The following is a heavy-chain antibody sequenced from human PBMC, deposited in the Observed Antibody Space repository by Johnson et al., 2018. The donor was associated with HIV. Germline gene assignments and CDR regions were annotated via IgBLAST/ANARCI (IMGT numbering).Heavy chain of an antibody. Sequence: VQLVESGGGLVQPGGSLRLSCAASGFTFSSYAMHWVRQAPGKGLEYVSAISSNGGSPYYANSVKGRFTISRDNSKNTLYLQMGSLRAEDMAVYYCARGDTAMGYDAFDIWGQGTLVIVSS. CDR2: ISSNGGSP. CDR1: GFTFSSYA. J-gene: IGHJ3*02. D-gene: IGHD5-18*01. V-gene: IGHV3-64*01. CDR3: ARGDTAMGYDAFDI.